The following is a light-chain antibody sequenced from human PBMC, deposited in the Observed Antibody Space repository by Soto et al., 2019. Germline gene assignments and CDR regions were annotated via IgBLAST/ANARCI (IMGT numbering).Light chain of an antibody. CDR1: TTDIGGFTY. V-gene: IGLV2-14*03. Sequence: QSVLTQPASVSVTPGQSITSSCTGSTTDIGGFTYVSWYQHHPGRAPNLIIFDVNKRPSGIPDRFSGSRSGNTASLTISGLQGEDEADYYCISFTSVGTLVIFGLGTKLTVL. J-gene: IGLJ1*01. CDR3: ISFTSVGTLVI. CDR2: DVN.